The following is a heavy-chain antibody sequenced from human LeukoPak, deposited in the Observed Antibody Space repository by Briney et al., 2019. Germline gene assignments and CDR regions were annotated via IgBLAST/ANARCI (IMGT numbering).Heavy chain of an antibody. CDR1: GYTFTSYD. Sequence: GASVKVSCKASGYTFTSYDINWVRQATGQGLEWMGWISAYNGNTNYAQKLQGRVTMTTDTSTSTAYMELRSLRSDDTAVYYCARANYYDSSGYFPYFDYWGQGTLVTVSS. CDR2: ISAYNGNT. J-gene: IGHJ4*02. CDR3: ARANYYDSSGYFPYFDY. V-gene: IGHV1-18*01. D-gene: IGHD3-22*01.